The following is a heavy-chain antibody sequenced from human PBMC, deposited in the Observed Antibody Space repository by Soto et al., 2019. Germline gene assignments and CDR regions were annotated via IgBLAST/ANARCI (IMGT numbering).Heavy chain of an antibody. D-gene: IGHD4-17*01. J-gene: IGHJ4*02. CDR2: ISYSGKS. Sequence: SETLSLTCTVSGGSISSYYWSWIRQPPGKGLERIGYISYSGKSNYNPSLKSRVIISVDTSNNQFSLKLSSVTAADTAVYYCARQGGYGSPLDYWGLGTLVTV. CDR1: GGSISSYY. CDR3: ARQGGYGSPLDY. V-gene: IGHV4-59*08.